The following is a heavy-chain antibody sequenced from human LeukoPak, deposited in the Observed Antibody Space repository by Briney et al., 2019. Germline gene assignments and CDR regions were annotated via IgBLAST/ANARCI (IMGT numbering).Heavy chain of an antibody. D-gene: IGHD4-17*01. J-gene: IGHJ5*02. V-gene: IGHV3-23*01. CDR1: GFTFSSYA. Sequence: PGGSLRLSCTASGFTFSSYAMSWVRQAPGKGLEWVSDISGSGGNTYYADSVKGRFTISRDNSKNTLYLQMNSLRAEDTAVYYCANPPTVTKTRFDPWGQGTLVTVSS. CDR2: ISGSGGNT. CDR3: ANPPTVTKTRFDP.